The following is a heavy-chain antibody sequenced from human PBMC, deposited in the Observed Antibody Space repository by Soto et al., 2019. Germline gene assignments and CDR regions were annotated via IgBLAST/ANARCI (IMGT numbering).Heavy chain of an antibody. V-gene: IGHV3-43*01. CDR1: GFTFDDYT. Sequence: GGSLRLSCAASGFTFDDYTMHWVRQAPGKGLEWVSLISWDGGSTYYADSVKGRFTISRDNSKNSLYLQMNSLRTEDTALYYCAKDRSRSGWYYFDYWGQGTLVTVSS. CDR2: ISWDGGST. D-gene: IGHD6-19*01. J-gene: IGHJ4*02. CDR3: AKDRSRSGWYYFDY.